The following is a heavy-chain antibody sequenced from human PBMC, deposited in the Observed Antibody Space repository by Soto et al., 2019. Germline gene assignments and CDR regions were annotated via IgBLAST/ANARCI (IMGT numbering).Heavy chain of an antibody. V-gene: IGHV1-69*12. Sequence: QVQLVQSGAEVKKPGSSVTVSCKASGGTFSSYTISWVRQAPGQGLEWMGGIIPIFGTANYAQKVQGRVTNTADASTSTAYMEVSSLRSEDTAVYYCARGNHRWLPLWYFYLWGRGTLVTVSS. J-gene: IGHJ2*01. CDR1: GGTFSSYT. CDR3: ARGNHRWLPLWYFYL. D-gene: IGHD5-12*01. CDR2: IIPIFGTA.